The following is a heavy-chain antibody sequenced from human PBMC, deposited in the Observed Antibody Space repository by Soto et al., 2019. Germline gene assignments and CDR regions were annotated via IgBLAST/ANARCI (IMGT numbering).Heavy chain of an antibody. CDR1: GGSISSYY. J-gene: IGHJ6*02. D-gene: IGHD2-21*02. V-gene: IGHV4-59*01. Sequence: PSETLSLTCTVSGGSISSYYWSWIRQPPGKGLEWIGYIYYSGSTNYNPSLKSRVTISVDTSKNQFSLKLSSVTAADTAVYYCASLAYCGGDCYSGMDVSGQGTTVTVSS. CDR2: IYYSGST. CDR3: ASLAYCGGDCYSGMDV.